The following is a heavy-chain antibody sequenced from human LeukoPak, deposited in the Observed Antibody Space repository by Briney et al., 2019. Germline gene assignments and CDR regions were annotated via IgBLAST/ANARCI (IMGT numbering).Heavy chain of an antibody. CDR1: GYTLTELS. Sequence: ASVKVSCKVSGYTLTELSMHWVRQAPGKGLEWMGGFDPEDGETIYAQKFQGRVTMTEDTSTDTAYMELSSLRSEDTAVYYCATPPRYYDSSGYTYWGQGTLVTDSS. CDR3: ATPPRYYDSSGYTY. V-gene: IGHV1-24*01. J-gene: IGHJ4*02. CDR2: FDPEDGET. D-gene: IGHD3-22*01.